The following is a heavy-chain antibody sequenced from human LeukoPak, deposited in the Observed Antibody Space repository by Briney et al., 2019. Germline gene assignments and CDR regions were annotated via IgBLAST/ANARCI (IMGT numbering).Heavy chain of an antibody. V-gene: IGHV1-2*02. Sequence: ASVKVSCKASGYTFTGYYMYCVRQAPGQGLEWMEWINPNSGGTNYAQKFQGRVTMTRDTSISTAYMELSRLRSDDTAVYYCARDLPARDDASDFWGQGTMVTVSS. CDR3: ARDLPARDDASDF. CDR1: GYTFTGYY. CDR2: INPNSGGT. J-gene: IGHJ3*01.